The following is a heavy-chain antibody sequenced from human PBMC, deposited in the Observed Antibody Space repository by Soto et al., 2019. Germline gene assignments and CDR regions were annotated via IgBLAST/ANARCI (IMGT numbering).Heavy chain of an antibody. D-gene: IGHD1-1*01. CDR3: ARDLTSNSNCFDP. Sequence: QVQLQESGPGLVKPSQTLSLTCTVSGGSLISGGFYWSWIRQHPGKGLEWIGYIYYTGKTYYNPSLESRVSISVDTSKNQFFLELTSVTAADTAVYYCARDLTSNSNCFDPWGQGTLVTVSS. V-gene: IGHV4-31*03. CDR2: IYYTGKT. CDR1: GGSLISGGFY. J-gene: IGHJ5*02.